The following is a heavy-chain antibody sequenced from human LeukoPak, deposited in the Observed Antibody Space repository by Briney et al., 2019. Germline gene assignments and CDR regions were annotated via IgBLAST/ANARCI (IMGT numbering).Heavy chain of an antibody. D-gene: IGHD3-16*01. J-gene: IGHJ3*02. CDR2: ISYDGSKK. CDR3: CVSDAFDI. Sequence: GGSLRLSCAASGFTFSSYAMHWVRQAPGKGLEWVAVISYDGSKKYFADSVKGRFTISRDNSKNTLYLQMNSLRAEDTAVYYCCVSDAFDIWGQGTMVTVSS. V-gene: IGHV3-30-3*01. CDR1: GFTFSSYA.